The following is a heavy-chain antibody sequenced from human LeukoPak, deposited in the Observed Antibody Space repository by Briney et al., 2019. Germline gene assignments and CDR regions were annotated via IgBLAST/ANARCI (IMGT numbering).Heavy chain of an antibody. D-gene: IGHD3-10*01. CDR2: ISGSGCST. CDR3: AKDYYGSGSYYMRVMLVVYYFDY. J-gene: IGHJ4*02. V-gene: IGHV3-23*01. Sequence: PGGSLRLSCAASGFTFSSMNGVRQAPGKGLEWVSGISGSGCSTYYADSVKGRFTISRDNSKNTLYLQMNSLRAEDPAVYYCAKDYYGSGSYYMRVMLVVYYFDYWGQGTLVTVSS. CDR1: GFTFSS.